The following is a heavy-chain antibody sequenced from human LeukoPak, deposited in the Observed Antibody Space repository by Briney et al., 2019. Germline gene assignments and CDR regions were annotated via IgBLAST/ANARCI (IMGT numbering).Heavy chain of an antibody. CDR2: ISGSGRYT. CDR3: AKADVGATYFDC. CDR1: GLTFSSYT. V-gene: IGHV3-23*01. D-gene: IGHD1-26*01. J-gene: IGHJ4*02. Sequence: GGSLRLSCAASGLTFSSYTMSWVRQARGKGLEWVSTISGSGRYTFYADSVKGRFTISRDSSKNTLYLQMDSLRADDTAVYYCAKADVGATYFDCWGQGTLVSVSS.